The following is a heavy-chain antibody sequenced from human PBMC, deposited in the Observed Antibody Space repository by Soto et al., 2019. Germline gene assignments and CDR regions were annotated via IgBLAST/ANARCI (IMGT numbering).Heavy chain of an antibody. V-gene: IGHV1-69*02. CDR1: AGTFNRYT. D-gene: IGHD3-10*01. CDR2: VNPIVGMS. CDR3: ATSYGSGSAHFDS. Sequence: QVQLVQSGAEVKKPGSSVKVSCTASAGTFNRYTITWVRQAPGERLEWVGRVNPIVGMSTSASKFQGRVSITADKSTSTAYMALTSLKSEDTAVYYCATSYGSGSAHFDSWGQGTLVTVSS. J-gene: IGHJ4*02.